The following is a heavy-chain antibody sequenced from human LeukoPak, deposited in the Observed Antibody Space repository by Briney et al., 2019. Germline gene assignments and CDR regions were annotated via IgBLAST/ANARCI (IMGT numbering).Heavy chain of an antibody. CDR1: GYTFTSYD. CDR2: MNPNSGNT. D-gene: IGHD3-22*01. Sequence: ASVKVSYKASGYTFTSYDINWVRQATGQGLEWMGWMNPNSGNTGYAQKFQGRVTMTRNTSISTAYMELSSLRSEDTAVYYCAAPRRPYYYDSSGYYLGYWGQGTLVTVSS. V-gene: IGHV1-8*01. J-gene: IGHJ4*02. CDR3: AAPRRPYYYDSSGYYLGY.